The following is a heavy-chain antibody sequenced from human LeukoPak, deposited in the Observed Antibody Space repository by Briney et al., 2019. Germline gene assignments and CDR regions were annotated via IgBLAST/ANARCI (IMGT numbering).Heavy chain of an antibody. CDR3: ARVYYSNSYDYWYFDL. CDR1: GGSISNYY. CDR2: IYTSGTT. D-gene: IGHD6-13*01. J-gene: IGHJ2*01. Sequence: PSETLSLTCTVSGGSISNYYWSWIRQPAGKGLEWIGRIYTSGTTHYNPSLKSRVTMSVDTSKNQFSLKLSSVTAADTAVYYCARVYYSNSYDYWYFDLWGRGTLVTVSS. V-gene: IGHV4-4*07.